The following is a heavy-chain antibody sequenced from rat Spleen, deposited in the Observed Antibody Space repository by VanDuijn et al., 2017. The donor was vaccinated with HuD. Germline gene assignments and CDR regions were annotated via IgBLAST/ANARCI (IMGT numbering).Heavy chain of an antibody. CDR3: ARENMYYGYNYFDY. D-gene: IGHD1-9*01. CDR1: GFSLTSYS. V-gene: IGHV2-34*01. CDR2: MWYDGDT. Sequence: QVQLKESGPGLVQPSETLSLTCTVSGFSLTSYSVSWVRQPSGKGPEWMGRMWYDGDTAYNSALKSRLSISRDTSKSQVFLKMNSLQTEDTATYYCARENMYYGYNYFDYWGQGVMVTVSS. J-gene: IGHJ2*01.